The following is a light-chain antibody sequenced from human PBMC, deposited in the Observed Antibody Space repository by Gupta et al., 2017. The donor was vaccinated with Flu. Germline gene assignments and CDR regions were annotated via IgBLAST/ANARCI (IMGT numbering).Light chain of an antibody. J-gene: IGKJ2*02. CDR2: GAS. CDR3: EHERSSPCT. Sequence: EIVLTQSPGTLSLSPGEGAALSCRASQSVRNNYLAWYQQKPGQAPTVLIYGASNRAAGIPDRFSGSGSGTEFILTIGRREPEDFAVYYCEHERSSPCTFGQGTKLDI. CDR1: QSVRNNY. V-gene: IGKV3-20*01.